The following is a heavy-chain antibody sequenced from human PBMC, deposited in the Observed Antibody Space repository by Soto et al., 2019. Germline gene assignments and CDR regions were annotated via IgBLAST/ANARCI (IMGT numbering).Heavy chain of an antibody. Sequence: GGSLRLSCSASGFTFSSYAMHWVRQAPGKGLEYVSAISSNGGSTYYADSVKGRFTISRDNSKNTLYLQMSSLRAEDTAVYYCVKFGGGGRYCSSTSCYSRGTPYYCGMDVWGQGTRVTVS. J-gene: IGHJ6*02. CDR2: ISSNGGST. V-gene: IGHV3-64D*06. D-gene: IGHD2-2*02. CDR1: GFTFSSYA. CDR3: VKFGGGGRYCSSTSCYSRGTPYYCGMDV.